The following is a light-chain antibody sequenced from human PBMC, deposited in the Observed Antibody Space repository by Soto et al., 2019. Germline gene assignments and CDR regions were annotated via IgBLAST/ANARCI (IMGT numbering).Light chain of an antibody. CDR1: QSVSSSY. J-gene: IGKJ1*01. CDR3: QQYGSSPSWT. CDR2: GAS. Sequence: EIVLTQSPGTRSLSPGERATLSCRVSQSVSSSYLAWYQQKPGQAPRLLIYGASSRATVIPDRFSGSGSGTDFTLTISRLEPEDFAVYYCQQYGSSPSWTFGQGTRWIS. V-gene: IGKV3-20*01.